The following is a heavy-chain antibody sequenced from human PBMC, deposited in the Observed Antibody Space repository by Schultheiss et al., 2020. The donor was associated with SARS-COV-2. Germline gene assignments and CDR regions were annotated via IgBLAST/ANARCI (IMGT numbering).Heavy chain of an antibody. CDR3: ARDLGYSSSRVYYYYGMDV. D-gene: IGHD6-13*01. CDR2: IWYDGSNK. Sequence: GESLKISCAASGFTFSSYAMHWVRQAPGKGLEWVAVIWYDGSNKYYADSVKGRFTISRDNSKNTLYLQMNSLRAEDTAVYYCARDLGYSSSRVYYYYGMDVWGQGTTVTVSS. V-gene: IGHV3-33*08. J-gene: IGHJ6*02. CDR1: GFTFSSYA.